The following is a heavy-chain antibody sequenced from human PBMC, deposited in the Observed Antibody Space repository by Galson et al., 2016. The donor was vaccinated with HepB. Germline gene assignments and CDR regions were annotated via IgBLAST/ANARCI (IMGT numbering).Heavy chain of an antibody. Sequence: SVKVSCKASGFTFTTYGISWVRQAPGQGLEWVGWISGYNGNTDYAENVKGRFTMTTDTSTSTVYMQLNSLRSDDTAVYFCATDQDKSPEHWGQGTLATVSS. CDR2: ISGYNGNT. CDR3: ATDQDKSPEH. V-gene: IGHV1-18*01. J-gene: IGHJ4*02. D-gene: IGHD2-15*01. CDR1: GFTFTTYG.